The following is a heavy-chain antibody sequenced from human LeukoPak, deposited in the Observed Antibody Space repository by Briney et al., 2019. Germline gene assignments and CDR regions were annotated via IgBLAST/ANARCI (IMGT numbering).Heavy chain of an antibody. Sequence: GESLKISCQGSGYSFANYWIGWVRQMPGKGLEWMGIIYPGDSDTRYSPSFQGQVTISADKSINTAYLQWSSLKASDTAMYYCTRRGFGEHDYWGQGTLVTVSS. CDR3: TRRGFGEHDY. D-gene: IGHD3-10*01. J-gene: IGHJ4*02. V-gene: IGHV5-51*01. CDR2: IYPGDSDT. CDR1: GYSFANYW.